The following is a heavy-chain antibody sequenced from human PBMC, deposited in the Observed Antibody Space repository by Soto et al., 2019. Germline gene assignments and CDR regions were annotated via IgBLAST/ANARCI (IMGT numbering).Heavy chain of an antibody. J-gene: IGHJ4*02. CDR3: AKVAGGSGSDF. CDR2: VSVSGGIT. Sequence: EVQLLESGGGLVQPGGSLRLSCAASGFIFSTYVMTWVRQAPGKGLEWVSSVSVSGGITYYADSVKGRLTISRDNSKNVLYLQMKSLRAEDTAVYYCAKVAGGSGSDFWGQGTLVTVSS. V-gene: IGHV3-23*01. D-gene: IGHD3-10*01. CDR1: GFIFSTYV.